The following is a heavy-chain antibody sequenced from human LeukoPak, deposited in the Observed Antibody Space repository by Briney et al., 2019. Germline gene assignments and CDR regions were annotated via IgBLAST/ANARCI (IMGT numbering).Heavy chain of an antibody. Sequence: PSETLSLTCAVSGYSISSGYYWGWIRQPPGKGLEWIGYIYYSGSTYYNPSLKSRVTISVDTSKNQFSLKLSSVTAADTAVYYCARYGSGSHNYWGQGTLVTVSS. CDR3: ARYGSGSHNY. V-gene: IGHV4-30-4*08. J-gene: IGHJ4*02. CDR1: GYSISSGYY. CDR2: IYYSGST. D-gene: IGHD3-10*01.